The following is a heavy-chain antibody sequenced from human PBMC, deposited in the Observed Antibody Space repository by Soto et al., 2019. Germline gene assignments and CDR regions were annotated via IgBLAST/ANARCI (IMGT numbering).Heavy chain of an antibody. D-gene: IGHD2-21*02. Sequence: RSLPCAVYGGSFSGYYWSWIRQPPGKGLEWIGEINHSGSTNYNPSLKSRVTISVDTSKNQFSLKLSSVTAADTAVYYCARVVVVVTATPSYSWFDPWGQGTLVTVSS. J-gene: IGHJ5*02. CDR3: ARVVVVVTATPSYSWFDP. CDR2: INHSGST. CDR1: GGSFSGYY. V-gene: IGHV4-34*01.